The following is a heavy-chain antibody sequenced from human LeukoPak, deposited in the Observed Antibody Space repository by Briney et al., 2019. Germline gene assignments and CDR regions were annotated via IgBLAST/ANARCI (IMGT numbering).Heavy chain of an antibody. J-gene: IGHJ4*02. CDR2: ISSGGTNK. D-gene: IGHD3-10*01. Sequence: GGSLRLSCAASGFTFSSYALHWVRQAPGKGLEWVVVISSGGTNKYYADSVKGRFTISRDNSKNTLYLQVHSLRAEDTAVYYCATVGAGRYFDDWGQGTLVTVSS. V-gene: IGHV3-30-3*01. CDR1: GFTFSSYA. CDR3: ATVGAGRYFDD.